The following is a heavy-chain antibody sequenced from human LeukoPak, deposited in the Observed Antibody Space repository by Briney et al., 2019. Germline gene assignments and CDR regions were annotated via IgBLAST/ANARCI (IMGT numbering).Heavy chain of an antibody. CDR1: GFTFSSYS. V-gene: IGHV3-21*01. CDR3: ARGLYDFWSGIDY. Sequence: PGGSLRLSCAASGFTFSSYSMNWVRQAPGKGLEWVSSISSSSSYIYYVDSVKGRFTISRDNAKNSLYLQMNSLRAEDTAVYYCARGLYDFWSGIDYWGQGTLVTVSS. CDR2: ISSSSSYI. J-gene: IGHJ4*02. D-gene: IGHD3-3*01.